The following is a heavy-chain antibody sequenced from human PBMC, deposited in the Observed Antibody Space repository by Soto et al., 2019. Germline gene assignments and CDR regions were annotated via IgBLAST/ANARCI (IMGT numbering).Heavy chain of an antibody. CDR2: ISGSGGST. V-gene: IGHV3-23*01. J-gene: IGHJ4*02. Sequence: WWSLRLSCSASVFTFSSYAMSWFRQAPGKGLEWVSAISGSGGSTYYADSVKGRFTISRDNSKNTLYLQMNSLRAEDTAVYYCAKDPSSSGWYGIDYWGQGTLVTAPQ. CDR3: AKDPSSSGWYGIDY. D-gene: IGHD6-19*01. CDR1: VFTFSSYA.